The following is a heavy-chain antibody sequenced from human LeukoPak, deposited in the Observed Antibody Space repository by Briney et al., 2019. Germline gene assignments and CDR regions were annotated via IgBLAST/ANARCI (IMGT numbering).Heavy chain of an antibody. CDR1: GFTFSSYW. J-gene: IGHJ2*01. D-gene: IGHD1-26*01. V-gene: IGHV3-74*01. CDR2: INSDGSST. CDR3: ARGGATTPHWYFDL. Sequence: PGGSLRLSCAASGFTFSSYWMHWVRQAPGKGPVWVSRINSDGSSTSYADSVKGRFTISRDNAKNTLYLQMNSLRAEDTAVYYCARGGATTPHWYFDLWGRGTLVTVSS.